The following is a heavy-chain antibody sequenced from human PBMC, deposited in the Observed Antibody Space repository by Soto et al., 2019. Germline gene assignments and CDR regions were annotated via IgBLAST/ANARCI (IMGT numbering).Heavy chain of an antibody. J-gene: IGHJ4*02. CDR1: GFSLTSSEVG. Sequence: QITLKESGPTLVKPTQPLTLTCTFSGFSLTSSEVGVGWIRHPPGKALEWLALIYWNDEKRYSPSLQNRLTSTKKTSNNQVVLTMIKMGPLDTVTYSCAHRRSVGNSTTLDYWGKGTLLTASS. CDR3: AHRRSVGNSTTLDY. D-gene: IGHD4-4*01. V-gene: IGHV2-5*01. CDR2: IYWNDEK.